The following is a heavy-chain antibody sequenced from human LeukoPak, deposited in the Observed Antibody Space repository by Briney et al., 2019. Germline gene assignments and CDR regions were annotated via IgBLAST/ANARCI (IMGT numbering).Heavy chain of an antibody. CDR1: GFTFSGHY. Sequence: GGSLRLSCAASGFTFSGHYMDWVRQAPGKGLEWVGRTGNRANSYTTEYAASVKGRFTISRDDSKNSLYLQMNSLKTEDTAVYYCAREMGGSFGYWGQGTLVTVSS. J-gene: IGHJ4*02. V-gene: IGHV3-72*01. D-gene: IGHD1-26*01. CDR3: AREMGGSFGY. CDR2: TGNRANSYTT.